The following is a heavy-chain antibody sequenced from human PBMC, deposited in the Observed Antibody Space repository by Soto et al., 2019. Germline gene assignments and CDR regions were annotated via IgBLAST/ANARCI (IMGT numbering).Heavy chain of an antibody. J-gene: IGHJ6*02. CDR1: GFTFTSSA. CDR3: AADSGLGLDYDFWSGYNYYYYYGMDV. CDR2: IVVGSGNT. Sequence: ASVKVSCKASGFTFTSSAVQWVRQARGQRLEWIGWIVVGSGNTNYAQKFQERVTITRDMSTSTAYMELSSLRSEDTAVYYCAADSGLGLDYDFWSGYNYYYYYGMDVWGQGTTVTVSS. D-gene: IGHD3-3*01. V-gene: IGHV1-58*01.